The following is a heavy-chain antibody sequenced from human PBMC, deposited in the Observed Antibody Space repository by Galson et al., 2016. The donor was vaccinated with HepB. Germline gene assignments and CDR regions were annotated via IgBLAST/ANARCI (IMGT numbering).Heavy chain of an antibody. CDR3: ARDNSRVGDNNRSSSWWFDP. CDR1: GYTFSSLS. D-gene: IGHD6-6*01. Sequence: SVKVSCKASGYTFSSLSFHWVHWVRQAPGQGLEWMGVINPSGDITGFAQKFQGRITMTRDTSTSTIYMELSSLRSEDTAVYYCARDNSRVGDNNRSSSWWFDPWGQGTLVTVSS. CDR2: INPSGDIT. J-gene: IGHJ5*02. V-gene: IGHV1-46*01.